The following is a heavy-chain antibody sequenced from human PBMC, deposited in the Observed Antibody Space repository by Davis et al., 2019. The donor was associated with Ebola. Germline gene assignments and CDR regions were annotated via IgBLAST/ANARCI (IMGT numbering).Heavy chain of an antibody. CDR1: GFTFSSYA. V-gene: IGHV3-30*04. CDR3: AREWGPDY. CDR2: ISYDGRNK. Sequence: GESLKISCAASGFTFSSYAMHWVRQAPGKGLEWVAVISYDGRNKYYADSVKGRFTISRDNSKNSLYLQMSSLRAEDTAVYYCAREWGPDYWGQGTLVTVSS. J-gene: IGHJ4*02. D-gene: IGHD3-16*01.